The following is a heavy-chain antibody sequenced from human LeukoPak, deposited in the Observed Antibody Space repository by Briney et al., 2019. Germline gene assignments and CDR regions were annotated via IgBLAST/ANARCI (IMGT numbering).Heavy chain of an antibody. Sequence: ASVKVSCKASGGTFSSYAISWVRQAPGQGLEWMGWINPNSGGTNYAQKFQGRVTMTRDTSISTAYMELSRLRSDDTAVYYCARYDCSSTSCWGQGTLVTVSS. J-gene: IGHJ4*02. V-gene: IGHV1-2*02. CDR1: GGTFSSYA. CDR2: INPNSGGT. CDR3: ARYDCSSTSC. D-gene: IGHD2-2*01.